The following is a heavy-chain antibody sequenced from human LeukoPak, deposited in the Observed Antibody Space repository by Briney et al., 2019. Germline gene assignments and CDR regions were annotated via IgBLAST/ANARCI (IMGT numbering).Heavy chain of an antibody. V-gene: IGHV1-3*01. CDR2: INAGNGNT. CDR3: ARSTVTTGLDY. Sequence: GESLKISCKGSGYSFTNYWIGWVRQAPGQRLEWMGWINAGNGNTKYSQKFQGRVTITRDTSASTAYMELSSLRSEDTAVYYCARSTVTTGLDYWGQGTLVTVSS. D-gene: IGHD4-17*01. CDR1: GYSFTNYW. J-gene: IGHJ4*02.